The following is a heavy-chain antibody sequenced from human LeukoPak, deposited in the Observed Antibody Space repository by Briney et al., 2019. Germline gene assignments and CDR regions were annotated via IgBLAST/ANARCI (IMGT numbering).Heavy chain of an antibody. J-gene: IGHJ4*02. CDR1: RFTFSDYY. D-gene: IGHD3-9*01. Sequence: GGSLRLSCAASRFTFSDYYMSWIRQAPGKGLEWVSYISRSGSTIYYADSVKGRFTISRDNAKNSLYLQMNSLRAEDTAVYYCARGKRYLGPRLFDYWGQGTLVTVSS. CDR2: ISRSGSTI. V-gene: IGHV3-11*01. CDR3: ARGKRYLGPRLFDY.